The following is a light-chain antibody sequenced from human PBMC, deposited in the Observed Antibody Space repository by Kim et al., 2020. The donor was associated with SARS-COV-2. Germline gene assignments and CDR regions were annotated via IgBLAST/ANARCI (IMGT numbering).Light chain of an antibody. Sequence: DIQMTQSPSTLSASVGDRVTITCRASQNINRWLAWHQQKPGKAPKALIYTASDLESGVPSRFSGHGSGTEFTLSISSLQPEDSATYYCQQYASLPLTFGQGNKVDIK. CDR2: TAS. CDR1: QNINRW. J-gene: IGKJ1*01. V-gene: IGKV1-5*03. CDR3: QQYASLPLT.